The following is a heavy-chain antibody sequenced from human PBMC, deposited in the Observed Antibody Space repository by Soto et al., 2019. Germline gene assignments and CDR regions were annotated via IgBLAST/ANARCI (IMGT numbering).Heavy chain of an antibody. D-gene: IGHD3-10*01. CDR1: GFTFSSYG. CDR2: IWYDGSNK. V-gene: IGHV3-33*01. J-gene: IGHJ3*02. CDR3: ARATYYYGSGSYPFDAFDI. Sequence: QVQLVESGGGVVQPGRSLRLSCAASGFTFSSYGMHWVRQAPGKGLEWVAVIWYDGSNKYYADSVKGRFTISRDNSKNTLNLQMNSLRAEDTAVYYCARATYYYGSGSYPFDAFDIWGQGTMVTVSS.